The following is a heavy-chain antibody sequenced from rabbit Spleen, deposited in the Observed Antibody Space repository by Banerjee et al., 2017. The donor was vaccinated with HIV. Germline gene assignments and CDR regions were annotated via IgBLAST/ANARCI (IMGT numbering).Heavy chain of an antibody. J-gene: IGHJ3*01. CDR2: INTWSNRP. V-gene: IGHV1S40*01. CDR3: ARDLPGVIGWNFGW. CDR1: GFSFNDDYV. D-gene: IGHD4-1*01. Sequence: QSLEESGGDLVKPGASLTLTCTASGFSFNDDYVMCWVRQSPGKGLKWIACINTWSNRPVYASWAKGRFTMSKTSSTTVTLQMTSLTAADTATYFCARDLPGVIGWNFGWWGQGTLVTVS.